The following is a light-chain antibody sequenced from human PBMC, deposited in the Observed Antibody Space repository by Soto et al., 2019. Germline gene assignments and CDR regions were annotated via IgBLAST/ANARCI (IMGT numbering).Light chain of an antibody. CDR2: SNN. CDR3: AAWDDSLTDYV. J-gene: IGLJ1*01. CDR1: SSNIGRNT. Sequence: QSVLTRAPSASENPGQRVTISCSGGSSNIGRNTVNWYQQLPGTAPKLLIYSNNRRPSGVPDRFSGSKSGTSASLAISGLQSEDEADYYCAAWDDSLTDYVFGTGTKVTVL. V-gene: IGLV1-44*01.